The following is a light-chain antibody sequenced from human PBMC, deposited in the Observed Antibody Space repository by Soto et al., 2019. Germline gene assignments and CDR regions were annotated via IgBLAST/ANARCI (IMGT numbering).Light chain of an antibody. Sequence: DIQLTQSPSTLSASVGDSVTITCRASQSISTSLAWYQQRPGKAPKLLKFDVSNLESGVPSRFSGSGSGTEFTLTISSLHSDDFATYYCQQYDYSRTFGQRTKVDIK. J-gene: IGKJ1*01. CDR1: QSISTS. CDR2: DVS. V-gene: IGKV1-5*01. CDR3: QQYDYSRT.